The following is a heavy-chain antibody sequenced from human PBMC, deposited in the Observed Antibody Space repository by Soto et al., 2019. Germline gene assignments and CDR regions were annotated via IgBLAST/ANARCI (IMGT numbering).Heavy chain of an antibody. CDR3: ASRYYDSSGYHQGGDY. CDR1: GFSLSTSGVG. J-gene: IGHJ4*02. V-gene: IGHV2-5*01. CDR2: IYWNDDK. D-gene: IGHD3-22*01. Sequence: QITLKESGPTLVKPTQTLTLTCTFSGFSLSTSGVGVGWIRQPPGKALEWLALIYWNDDKRYSPSLKSRLTLTKDTSKNQVVLTMTNMDPVDTATYYCASRYYDSSGYHQGGDYWGQGTLVTVSS.